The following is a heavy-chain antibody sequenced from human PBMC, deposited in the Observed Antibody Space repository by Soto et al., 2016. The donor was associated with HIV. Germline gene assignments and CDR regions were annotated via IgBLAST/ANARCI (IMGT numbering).Heavy chain of an antibody. CDR2: IYYTGSA. V-gene: IGHV4-59*01. D-gene: IGHD7-27*01. CDR1: GGSINNYY. Sequence: VQLRESGPGLVKPSETLSLTCIVSGGSINNYYWTWIRQAPGKGLEWIGSIYYTGSADYSPSLKSRVTVSVDTSKNQFSLKVKSVSAADTAIYYCARVVTGAFDYWGQGSLATVSS. J-gene: IGHJ4*02. CDR3: ARVVTGAFDY.